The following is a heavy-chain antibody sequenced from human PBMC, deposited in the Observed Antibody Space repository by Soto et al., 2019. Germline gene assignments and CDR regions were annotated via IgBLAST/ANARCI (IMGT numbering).Heavy chain of an antibody. V-gene: IGHV3-21*01. CDR2: ISSSSSYI. CDR3: ARDQPVYSYGYGLGY. CDR1: GFTFSSYS. J-gene: IGHJ4*02. Sequence: EVQLVESGGGLVKPGGSLRLSCAASGFTFSSYSMNWVRQAPGKGLEWVSSISSSSSYIYYADSVKGRLTISRDNAKNSLYLQMNSLRAEDTAVYYCARDQPVYSYGYGLGYWGQGTLVTVSS. D-gene: IGHD5-18*01.